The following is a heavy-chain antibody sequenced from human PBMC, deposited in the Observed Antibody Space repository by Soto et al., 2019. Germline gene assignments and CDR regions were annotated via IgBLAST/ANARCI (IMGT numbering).Heavy chain of an antibody. V-gene: IGHV1-2*02. CDR2: FNPKTGGP. Sequence: GESLKISCQASGYMFSKSYIRWVRQAPGQGLEWLGWFNPKTGGPNYAPKFQGRVTMTRDTSLSTTYMELTSLTSDDTAVYYCAREHAGFGDYWGPGTLVTVSS. J-gene: IGHJ4*02. CDR1: GYMFSKSY. CDR3: AREHAGFGDY. D-gene: IGHD3-16*01.